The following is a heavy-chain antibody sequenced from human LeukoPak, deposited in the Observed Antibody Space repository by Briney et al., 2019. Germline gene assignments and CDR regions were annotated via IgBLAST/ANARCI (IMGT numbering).Heavy chain of an antibody. J-gene: IGHJ4*02. CDR3: ARAGGSTVSHSDY. Sequence: GGSLRLSCAASGFTFSSNSMNWIHQAPGKGLEWVSSISSSTSYIYYADSVKGRFTISKDNAKNSLYLQMNSLRAEDTAVYYCARAGGSTVSHSDYWGQGTLVTVSS. CDR2: ISSSTSYI. V-gene: IGHV3-21*01. D-gene: IGHD4-17*01. CDR1: GFTFSSNS.